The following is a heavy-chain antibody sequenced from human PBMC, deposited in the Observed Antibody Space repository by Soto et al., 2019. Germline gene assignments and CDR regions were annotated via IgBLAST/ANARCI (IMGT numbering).Heavy chain of an antibody. D-gene: IGHD3-9*01. J-gene: IGHJ6*02. CDR2: IWYGGSYK. CDR3: ARERGLYYDILTGYSSGVGMDV. Sequence: QVQLVESGGGVVQPGRSLRLSCAASGFTFSSYGMHWVRQAPGKGLEWVAVIWYGGSYKYYADSVKGRFTISRDNSKNTLYLQMNSLRAEDTAVYYCARERGLYYDILTGYSSGVGMDVWGQGTTVTVSS. V-gene: IGHV3-33*01. CDR1: GFTFSSYG.